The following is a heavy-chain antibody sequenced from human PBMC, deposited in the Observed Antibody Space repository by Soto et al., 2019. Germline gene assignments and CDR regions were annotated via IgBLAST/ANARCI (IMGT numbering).Heavy chain of an antibody. Sequence: QMQLAQSGPEVKKPGTSVKVSCKASGFTFINSAIQWVRQTRGQRLEWMGWIVVGSGHINYAQKFQERLSITRDMSTSTAYMELISLTLEDTAVYYCAAVQGGGATFHFWGPGTLVTVSS. J-gene: IGHJ4*02. CDR1: GFTFINSA. V-gene: IGHV1-58*02. CDR2: IVVGSGHI. CDR3: AAVQGGGATFHF. D-gene: IGHD1-26*01.